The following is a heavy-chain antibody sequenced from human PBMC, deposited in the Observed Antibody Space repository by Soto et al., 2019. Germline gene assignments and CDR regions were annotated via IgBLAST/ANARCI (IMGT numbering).Heavy chain of an antibody. CDR3: AREVGEVDYSSSSDAFDI. CDR1: GGSISSYY. D-gene: IGHD6-6*01. V-gene: IGHV4-59*12. CDR2: IYYSGSI. Sequence: SETLSLTCTVSGGSISSYYWSWIRQPPGKGLEWIGYIYYSGSINYNPSLKSRVTMSRDTSKNQFSLKLDSVTAADTAVYYCAREVGEVDYSSSSDAFDIWGQGTMVTVSS. J-gene: IGHJ3*02.